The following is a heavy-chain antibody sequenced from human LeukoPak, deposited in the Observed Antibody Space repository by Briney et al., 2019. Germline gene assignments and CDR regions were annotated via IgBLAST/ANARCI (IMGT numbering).Heavy chain of an antibody. CDR3: ARDTYCSSTSCYAAFHY. V-gene: IGHV3-64*01. CDR1: GFTFSSYA. CDR2: IRSNGGST. D-gene: IGHD2-2*01. J-gene: IGHJ4*02. Sequence: GGSLRLSCAASGFTFSSYAMHWVRQAPGKGLEYVSAIRSNGGSTYYANSVKGRFTISRDNSKNTLYLQMGSLRAEDMAVYYCARDTYCSSTSCYAAFHYWGQGTLVTVSS.